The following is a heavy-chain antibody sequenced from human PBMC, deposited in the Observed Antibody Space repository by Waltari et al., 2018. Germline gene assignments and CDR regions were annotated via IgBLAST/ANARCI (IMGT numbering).Heavy chain of an antibody. V-gene: IGHV3-30-3*01. D-gene: IGHD6-13*01. Sequence: QVQVVESGGGVVQPGGSLTLSCAATGFTFRSTTMHWVRQAPGKGLEWVALISNDGSDKDYADSVKGRFTISRDNSNYKVYLQMDSLKIEDTAIYYCASRHSSSWYSFDYWGQGTLVTVSS. CDR3: ASRHSSSWYSFDY. CDR1: GFTFRSTT. CDR2: ISNDGSDK. J-gene: IGHJ4*02.